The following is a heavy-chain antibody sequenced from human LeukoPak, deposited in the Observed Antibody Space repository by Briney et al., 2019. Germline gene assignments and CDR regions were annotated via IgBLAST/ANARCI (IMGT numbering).Heavy chain of an antibody. V-gene: IGHV3-30*04. D-gene: IGHD5-12*01. J-gene: IGHJ4*02. CDR1: GFTFSSYA. CDR3: ARGSRGLWWLQPGDY. CDR2: ISYDGSNK. Sequence: GGSLRLSCAASGFTFSSYAMHWVRQAPGKGLEWVAVISYDGSNKYYADSVKGRFTISRDNSKNTLYLQMNSLRAEDTAVYYCARGSRGLWWLQPGDYWGQGTLVTVSS.